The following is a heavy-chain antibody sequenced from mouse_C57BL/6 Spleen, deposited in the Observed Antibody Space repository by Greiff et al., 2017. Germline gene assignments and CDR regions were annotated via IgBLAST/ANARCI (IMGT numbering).Heavy chain of an antibody. CDR1: GFSLTSYG. CDR2: IWSGGST. Sequence: QVQLKESGPGLVQPSQCLSITCTVSGFSLTSYGVHWVRQSPGKGLEWLGVIWSGGSTNYNAAFISRLSISKDNSKSQVFFKMNSLQADDTAIYYCARKRGDYYAMDYWGQGTSVTVSS. V-gene: IGHV2-2*01. CDR3: ARKRGDYYAMDY. J-gene: IGHJ4*01.